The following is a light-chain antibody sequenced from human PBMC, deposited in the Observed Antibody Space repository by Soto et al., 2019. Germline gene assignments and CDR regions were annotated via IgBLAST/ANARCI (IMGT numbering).Light chain of an antibody. CDR1: SSNIGNNY. V-gene: IGLV1-47*01. CDR3: AAWDDSLSGSYV. CDR2: RND. Sequence: QSVLTQPPSASGTPGQRVTVSCSGSSSNIGNNYVFWYQHLPGTAPKLLIYRNDQRPSGVSARFSGSKSGTSASLAISGLRSEDDADYYCAAWDDSLSGSYVFGPGTKVTVL. J-gene: IGLJ1*01.